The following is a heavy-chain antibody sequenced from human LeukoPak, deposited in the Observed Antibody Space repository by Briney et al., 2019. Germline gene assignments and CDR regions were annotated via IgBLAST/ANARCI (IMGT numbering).Heavy chain of an antibody. CDR2: IYYSGST. Sequence: SETLSLTCTVSGGSISSSSYYWGWIRQPPGKGLEWIGSIYYSGSTYYNPSLKSRVTISVDTSKNQFSLKLSSVTAADTAVYYCASGKQQRHYWGQGTLVTVSS. J-gene: IGHJ4*02. D-gene: IGHD6-13*01. CDR1: GGSISSSSYY. V-gene: IGHV4-39*07. CDR3: ASGKQQRHY.